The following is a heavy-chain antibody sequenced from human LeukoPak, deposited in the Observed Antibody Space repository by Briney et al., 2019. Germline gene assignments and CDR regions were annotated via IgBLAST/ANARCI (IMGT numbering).Heavy chain of an antibody. J-gene: IGHJ5*02. CDR3: ARDQYCSSTTCYGFDP. V-gene: IGHV3-48*03. CDR1: GFTFSSYE. CDR2: ISSSGNTK. D-gene: IGHD2-2*01. Sequence: GGSLRLSCAASGFTFSSYEMNWVRQAPGKGLEWVSYISSSGNTKYYADSVKGRFTVSRDNAKNSLYLQMNSLRAEDTAVYYCARDQYCSSTTCYGFDPWGQGTLVTVSS.